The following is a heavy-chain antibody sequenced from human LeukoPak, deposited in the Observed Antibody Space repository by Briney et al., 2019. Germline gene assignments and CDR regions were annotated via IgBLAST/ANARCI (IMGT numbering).Heavy chain of an antibody. J-gene: IGHJ4*02. V-gene: IGHV1-3*01. D-gene: IGHD3-10*01. CDR2: INAGNGNT. CDR1: GYTFTSYA. CDR3: AKVKVGFGEMAYFDY. Sequence: CKAXGYTFTSYAMHWVRRAPGQRLEWMGXINAGNGNTKYSQKFQGRVTITRDTSASTAYMELSSLRSEDTAVYYCAKVKVGFGEMAYFDYWGQGTLVTVSS.